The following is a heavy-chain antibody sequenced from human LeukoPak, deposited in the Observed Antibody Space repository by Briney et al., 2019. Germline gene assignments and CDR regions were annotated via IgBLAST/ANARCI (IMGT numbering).Heavy chain of an antibody. CDR2: INHSGST. D-gene: IGHD1-1*01. V-gene: IGHV4-34*01. J-gene: IGHJ4*02. CDR1: GGSFSGYY. CDR3: ARARDSWRYYFDY. Sequence: SETLSLTCAVYGGSFSGYYWSWIRQPPGKGLEWIGEINHSGSTNYNPSLKSRVTISVDTSKNQFSLKLSSVTAADTAVYYCARARDSWRYYFDYWGQGTLVTVSS.